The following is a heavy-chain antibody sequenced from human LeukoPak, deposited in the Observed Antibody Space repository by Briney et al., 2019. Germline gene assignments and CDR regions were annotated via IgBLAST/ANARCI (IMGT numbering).Heavy chain of an antibody. J-gene: IGHJ6*04. CDR2: IGISGGPV. CDR3: AKDWAPYYYDSSGSLSV. D-gene: IGHD3-22*01. Sequence: PGGPLRLSCAASGFTFSGYEMNWVRQAPGKGLEWVSYIGISGGPVYYADSVKGRFTISRDNSKNTLYLQMNSLRAEDTAVYYCAKDWAPYYYDSSGSLSVWGKGTTVTISS. V-gene: IGHV3-48*03. CDR1: GFTFSGYE.